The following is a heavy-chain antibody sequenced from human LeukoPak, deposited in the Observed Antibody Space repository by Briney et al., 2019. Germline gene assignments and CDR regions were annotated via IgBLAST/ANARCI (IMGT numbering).Heavy chain of an antibody. J-gene: IGHJ6*02. CDR1: GFTFDDYA. CDR2: ISWNSGSI. CDR3: ATTQYAARFDYYYYGMGV. Sequence: GGSLRLSCAASGFTFDDYAMHWVRQAPGKGLEWVSGISWNSGSIGYADSVKGRFTISRDNAKNSLYLQMNSLRAEDTALYYCATTQYAARFDYYYYGMGVWGQGTTVTVSS. V-gene: IGHV3-9*01. D-gene: IGHD2-15*01.